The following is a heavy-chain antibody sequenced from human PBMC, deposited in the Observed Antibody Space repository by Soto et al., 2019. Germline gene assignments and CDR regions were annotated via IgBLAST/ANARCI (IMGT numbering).Heavy chain of an antibody. CDR3: AKAGWLGWFDP. D-gene: IGHD1-1*01. CDR1: GDTFTSYD. Sequence: QVQLVQSGAEVKKPGASVKGSCKASGDTFTSYDINWVRQATGQGLEWMGWMNPKNGNTGYAQKFQGRVTMTRNTSITTAYMELSSLRSEDTAVYYCAKAGWLGWFDPWGQGTLVTVSS. CDR2: MNPKNGNT. V-gene: IGHV1-8*01. J-gene: IGHJ5*02.